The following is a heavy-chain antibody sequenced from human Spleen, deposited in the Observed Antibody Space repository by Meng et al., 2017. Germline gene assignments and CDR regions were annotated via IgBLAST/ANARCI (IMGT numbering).Heavy chain of an antibody. V-gene: IGHV1-18*01. CDR2: ISAYNGNT. CDR3: ARIKDGHDIDAFDI. J-gene: IGHJ3*02. D-gene: IGHD5-12*01. CDR1: SYTFTGYG. Sequence: ASVKVSCKASSYTFTGYGITWVRQAPGQGLEWMGWISAYNGNTNYAQKLQGRVTLTTDTSTSTAYMELRSLRSDETAVYYCARIKDGHDIDAFDIWGQGTMVTVSS.